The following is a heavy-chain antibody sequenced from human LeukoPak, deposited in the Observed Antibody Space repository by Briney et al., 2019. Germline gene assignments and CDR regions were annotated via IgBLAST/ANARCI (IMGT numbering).Heavy chain of an antibody. Sequence: SETLSLACTVSGGSISSDSYYWGWIRQPPGKRPEWIGSIFYSGSTHYNPSLQSRITISADTSKGQFSLKLSSVTAADTAVYYCARQGVGATDFWGQGSLVTVSS. D-gene: IGHD1-26*01. J-gene: IGHJ4*02. CDR2: IFYSGST. V-gene: IGHV4-39*01. CDR1: GGSISSDSYY. CDR3: ARQGVGATDF.